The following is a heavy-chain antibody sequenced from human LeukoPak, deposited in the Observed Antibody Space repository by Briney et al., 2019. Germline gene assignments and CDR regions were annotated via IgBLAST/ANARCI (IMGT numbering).Heavy chain of an antibody. CDR1: GFTFSSHA. Sequence: GGSLRLSCAASGFTFSSHAMHWVRQAPGKGLEWVAVISYDGSNKYYADSVKGRFTISRDNSKNTLYLQMNSLRAEDTAVYYCAREGSYDSSGYYLPWGQGTLVTVSS. D-gene: IGHD3-22*01. V-gene: IGHV3-30-3*01. CDR2: ISYDGSNK. J-gene: IGHJ5*02. CDR3: AREGSYDSSGYYLP.